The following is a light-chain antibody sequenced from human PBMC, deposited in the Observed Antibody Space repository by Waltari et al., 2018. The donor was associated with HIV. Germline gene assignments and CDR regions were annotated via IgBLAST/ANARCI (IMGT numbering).Light chain of an antibody. CDR2: EVN. J-gene: IGLJ2*01. V-gene: IGLV2-8*01. CDR1: SSSVGSYNY. Sequence: QSALTQPPSASGSPGQSVTISCTGTSSSVGSYNYVSWYQQYPGMAPKLIIYEVNKRPSGVPDRFSGSKSGNTASLTVSGLQAEDEADFYCSSYAGSAVVFGGGTKLTVL. CDR3: SSYAGSAVV.